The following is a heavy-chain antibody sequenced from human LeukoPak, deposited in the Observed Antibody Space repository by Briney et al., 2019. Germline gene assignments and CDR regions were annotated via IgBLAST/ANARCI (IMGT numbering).Heavy chain of an antibody. CDR2: NNHSGST. Sequence: LENPFPPFAVYGGAFHGYYWGLVRPPPREGVGWIWGNNHSGSTNYNPSLKSRVTISVDTSKNQFSLKLSSVTAADTAVYYCARVRKSAMVIGNGRFDYWGQGTLVTVSS. CDR3: ARVRKSAMVIGNGRFDY. CDR1: GGAFHGYY. D-gene: IGHD5-18*01. V-gene: IGHV4-34*01. J-gene: IGHJ4*02.